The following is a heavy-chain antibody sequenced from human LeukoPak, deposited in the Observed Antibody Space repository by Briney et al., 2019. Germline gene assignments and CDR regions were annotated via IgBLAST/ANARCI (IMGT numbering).Heavy chain of an antibody. Sequence: GGSLRLSCAASGFTFSSYWMSWVRQAPGKGLEWVANIKQDGSEKYYVDSVKGRFTISRDNAKNSLYLQMNSLREEDTAVYYCGGEFSSSPASMDVWGQGASVTVSS. D-gene: IGHD6-13*01. CDR2: IKQDGSEK. CDR3: GGEFSSSPASMDV. V-gene: IGHV3-7*04. CDR1: GFTFSSYW. J-gene: IGHJ6*02.